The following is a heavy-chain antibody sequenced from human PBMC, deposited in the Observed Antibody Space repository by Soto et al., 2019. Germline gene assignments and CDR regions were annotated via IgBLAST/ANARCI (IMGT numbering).Heavy chain of an antibody. CDR1: GASISGSY. D-gene: IGHD1-1*01. Sequence: SETLSLTCTVSGASISGSYWSWIRKSAGKGLEWIGRIYATGTTDYNPSLKSRVMMSLDTSKKQFSLKLRSVTAADTAVYYCVRDGTKTLRDWFDPWGQGISVTVSS. CDR3: VRDGTKTLRDWFDP. V-gene: IGHV4-4*07. CDR2: IYATGTT. J-gene: IGHJ5*02.